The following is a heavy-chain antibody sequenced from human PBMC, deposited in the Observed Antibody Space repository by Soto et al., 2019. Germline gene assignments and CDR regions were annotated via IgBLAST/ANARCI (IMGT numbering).Heavy chain of an antibody. Sequence: QVQLVQSGAEVKKPGSSVKVSCKASGGTFSSYAISWVRQAPGQGLEWMGGIIPIFGTANYAQKFQGRVTITAIEPTSTAYMELSSLRSEDTAVYYCARFGGTSTVVPGYYYGMDVWGQGTAVTVSS. V-gene: IGHV1-69*12. D-gene: IGHD4-17*01. J-gene: IGHJ6*02. CDR1: GGTFSSYA. CDR3: ARFGGTSTVVPGYYYGMDV. CDR2: IIPIFGTA.